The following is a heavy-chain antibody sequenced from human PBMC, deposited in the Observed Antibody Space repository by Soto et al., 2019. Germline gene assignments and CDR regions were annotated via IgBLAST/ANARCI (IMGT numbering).Heavy chain of an antibody. D-gene: IGHD5-12*01. Sequence: PSETLSLTCTVSGGSISTYYWSWIRQPPGKGLEWIGYIYYSGSTTYNPSLKSRVTISVDTSTNQFSLKLSSVTAADTAVYYCARAPYRDGYTYFEYWGQGTLVTVSA. J-gene: IGHJ4*02. CDR3: ARAPYRDGYTYFEY. CDR1: GGSISTYY. CDR2: IYYSGST. V-gene: IGHV4-59*01.